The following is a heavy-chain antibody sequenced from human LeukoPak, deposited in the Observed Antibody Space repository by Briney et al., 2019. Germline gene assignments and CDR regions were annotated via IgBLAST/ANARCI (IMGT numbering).Heavy chain of an antibody. CDR1: GYTFTSYA. CDR3: AREGDSSSWYRFYYNYHMDV. CDR2: INTNTGNP. D-gene: IGHD6-13*01. J-gene: IGHJ6*03. V-gene: IGHV7-4-1*02. Sequence: GASVKVSCKASGYTFTSYAMNWVRQAPGQGLEWMGWINTNTGNPTYAQGFTGRFVFTLDTSVSTAYLQISSLKAEDTAVYYCAREGDSSSWYRFYYNYHMDVWGKGTTVTVSS.